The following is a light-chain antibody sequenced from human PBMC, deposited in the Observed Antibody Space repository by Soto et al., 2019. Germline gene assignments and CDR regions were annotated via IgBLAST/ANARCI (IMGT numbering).Light chain of an antibody. Sequence: EIVMTQSPATLSASPGERATLSCRASQSISSNLAWYQQKTGQAPRLLIYNASTLPTGIPARFSGSGSGTEFTLTISSLQSEDFAVYYCQQYYNWQPRLGQGTKVDIK. J-gene: IGKJ1*01. V-gene: IGKV3-15*01. CDR3: QQYYNWQPR. CDR1: QSISSN. CDR2: NAS.